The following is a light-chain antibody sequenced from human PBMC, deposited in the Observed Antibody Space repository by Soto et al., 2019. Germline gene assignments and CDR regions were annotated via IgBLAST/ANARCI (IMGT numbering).Light chain of an antibody. CDR3: QQSYSTPRT. V-gene: IGKV1-39*01. J-gene: IGKJ1*01. CDR1: QSISGY. CDR2: GAS. Sequence: DIQMTQSPSSLSASVGDRVTITCRSSQSISGYLNWYQQKPGKAPNLLIYGASGFQSGVPSRFSGSGSGTDFTLTISSLQPEDFATYYCQQSYSTPRTFGQGTKMEIK.